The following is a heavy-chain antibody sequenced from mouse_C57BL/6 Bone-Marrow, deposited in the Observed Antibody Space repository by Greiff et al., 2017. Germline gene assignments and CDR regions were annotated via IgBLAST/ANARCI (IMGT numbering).Heavy chain of an antibody. CDR1: GYTFTSYW. D-gene: IGHD2-2*01. V-gene: IGHV1-64*01. J-gene: IGHJ1*03. CDR2: IHPNSGST. CDR3: ASCGYYWYFDV. Sequence: VQLQQPGAELVKPGASVKLSCKASGYTFTSYWMHWVKQRPGQGLEWIGMIHPNSGSTNYNEKFKSKATLTVDKSSSTAYMQLSSLTSEDSAVYYCASCGYYWYFDVWGTGTTVTVSS.